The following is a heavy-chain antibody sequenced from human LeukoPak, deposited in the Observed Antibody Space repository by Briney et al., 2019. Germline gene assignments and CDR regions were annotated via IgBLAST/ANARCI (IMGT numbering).Heavy chain of an antibody. CDR2: INPNSGGT. CDR3: ASLQYSSSPTDY. Sequence: ASVKVSCKASGYTFTGYYMHWVRQAPGQGLEWMGRINPNSGGTNYAQKFQGRVTLTRDTSISTAYMELSRLRSDDTAVYYCASLQYSSSPTDYWGQGTLVTLSS. CDR1: GYTFTGYY. V-gene: IGHV1-2*06. J-gene: IGHJ4*02. D-gene: IGHD6-6*01.